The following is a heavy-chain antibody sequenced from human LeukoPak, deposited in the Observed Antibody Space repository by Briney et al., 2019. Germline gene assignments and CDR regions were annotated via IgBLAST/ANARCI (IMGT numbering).Heavy chain of an antibody. J-gene: IGHJ4*02. Sequence: AGGSLRLSCAASGFTFSSYAMSWVRQAPGKGLEWVSAISGSGGSTYYADSVKGRFTISRDNSKNTLYLQMNSLRAEDTAVYYCAKGLLWFGELLGALDYWGQGTLVTVSS. CDR3: AKGLLWFGELLGALDY. V-gene: IGHV3-23*01. CDR1: GFTFSSYA. CDR2: ISGSGGST. D-gene: IGHD3-10*01.